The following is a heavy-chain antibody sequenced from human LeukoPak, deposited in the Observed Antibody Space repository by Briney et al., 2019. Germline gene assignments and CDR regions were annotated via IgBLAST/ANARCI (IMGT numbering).Heavy chain of an antibody. CDR1: GFTFDDYG. CDR3: ARGKRMGGSYGNWFGP. Sequence: GGSLRLSCAASGFTFDDYGMNWVRQAPGKGLEWVSGINWNSGSIGYADSVKGRFTISRDNAKNSLYLQMNSLRAEDTALYYCARGKRMGGSYGNWFGPWGQGTPVTVSS. J-gene: IGHJ5*02. D-gene: IGHD1-26*01. CDR2: INWNSGSI. V-gene: IGHV3-20*04.